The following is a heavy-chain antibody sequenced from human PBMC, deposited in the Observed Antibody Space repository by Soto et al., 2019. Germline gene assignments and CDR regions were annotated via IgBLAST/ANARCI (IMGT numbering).Heavy chain of an antibody. Sequence: QVQLVQSGAEMKEPGSSVKVSCKTSGGTFSSSAISWLRQAPGQGLEWMGGIIPLFRTPDYAQKFQGRVTIAAAESTRTAYMELSSLRAEDTAVYYCARENDRLQFGGNSYYMLDVWGEGTTITVSS. CDR1: GGTFSSSA. J-gene: IGHJ6*04. D-gene: IGHD1-26*01. CDR3: ARENDRLQFGGNSYYMLDV. V-gene: IGHV1-69*12. CDR2: IIPLFRTP.